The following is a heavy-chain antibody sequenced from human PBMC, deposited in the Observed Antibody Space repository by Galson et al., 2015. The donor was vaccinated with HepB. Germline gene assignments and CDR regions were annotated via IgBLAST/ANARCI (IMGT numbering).Heavy chain of an antibody. D-gene: IGHD1-20*01. CDR2: ISYDGSNK. CDR1: GFTFSSYA. Sequence: SLRLSCAASGFTFSSYAMHWVRQAPGKGLEWVAVISYDGSNKYYADSVKGRFTISRDNSKNTLYLQMNSLRAEDTAVYYCARGDNWVGAFDIWGQGTMVTVSS. V-gene: IGHV3-30*04. CDR3: ARGDNWVGAFDI. J-gene: IGHJ3*02.